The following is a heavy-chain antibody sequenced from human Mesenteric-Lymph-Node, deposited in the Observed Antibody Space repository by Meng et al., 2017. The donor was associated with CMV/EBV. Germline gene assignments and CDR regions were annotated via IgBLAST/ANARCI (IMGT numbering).Heavy chain of an antibody. J-gene: IGHJ2*01. CDR3: ARTVRLVPAAPHWYFDL. CDR2: IYYSGST. CDR1: GGSISSGGYY. Sequence: LRLSCTVSGGSISSGGYYWSWIRQHPGKGLEWIGYIYYSGSTYYNPSLKSRVTISVDTSKNQFSLKLSSVTAADTAVYYCARTVRLVPAAPHWYFDLWGRGTLVTVSS. D-gene: IGHD2-2*01. V-gene: IGHV4-31*03.